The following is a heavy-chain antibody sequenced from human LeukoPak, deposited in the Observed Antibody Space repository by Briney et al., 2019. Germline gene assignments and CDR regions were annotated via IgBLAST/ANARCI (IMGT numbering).Heavy chain of an antibody. V-gene: IGHV5-51*01. D-gene: IGHD1-26*01. CDR2: VYPGDSQT. J-gene: IGHJ4*02. CDR1: GYSFSNNW. Sequence: GESLKISCKGSGYSFSNNWTGWVRQMPGKGLEWMGIVYPGDSQTRYSPSFQGQVTISADKSISTAYLQWSSLKASDIAMYYCARLSAGSHFHLDSWGQGTLVTVSS. CDR3: ARLSAGSHFHLDS.